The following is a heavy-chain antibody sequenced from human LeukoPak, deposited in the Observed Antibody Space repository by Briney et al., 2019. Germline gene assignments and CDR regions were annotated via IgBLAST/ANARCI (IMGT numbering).Heavy chain of an antibody. D-gene: IGHD5-18*01. J-gene: IGHJ4*02. CDR1: EFKFSNYW. CDR3: ASEGEFGYGYFH. V-gene: IGHV3-7*01. CDR2: IKQDGSET. Sequence: PGGSLRLSCAASEFKFSNYWMSWVRQAPGKGLEWVANIKQDGSETNYVDSVKGRFTISRDNAKNSLYLQMNSLRAEDTAVYYCASEGEFGYGYFHWGQGSLVTVSS.